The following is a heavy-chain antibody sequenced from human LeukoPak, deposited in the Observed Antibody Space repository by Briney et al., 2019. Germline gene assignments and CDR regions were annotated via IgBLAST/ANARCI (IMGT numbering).Heavy chain of an antibody. D-gene: IGHD2/OR15-2a*01. Sequence: GGSLRLSCAASGFTFSSYAMHWVRQAPGKGLEWVAVISYDGSNKYYADSVKGRFTISRDNSKNTLYLQMNSLRAEDTAVYYCPRGLSFRPHYDYWGQGTLVTVSS. CDR1: GFTFSSYA. CDR2: ISYDGSNK. CDR3: PRGLSFRPHYDY. V-gene: IGHV3-30*04. J-gene: IGHJ4*02.